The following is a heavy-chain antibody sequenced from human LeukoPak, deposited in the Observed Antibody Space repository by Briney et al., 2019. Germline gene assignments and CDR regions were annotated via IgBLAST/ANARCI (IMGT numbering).Heavy chain of an antibody. CDR1: GFTFSSYS. CDR3: ARSRLFDY. J-gene: IGHJ4*02. D-gene: IGHD2-2*01. CDR2: IYSGGSPI. Sequence: GGSLRLSCAASGFTFSSYSMNWVRQAPGKGLEWVSYIYSGGSPIYYADSVKGRFTISRDNAKNSLYLQMNSLRDEDMAVYYCARSRLFDYWGQGTLVTVSS. V-gene: IGHV3-48*02.